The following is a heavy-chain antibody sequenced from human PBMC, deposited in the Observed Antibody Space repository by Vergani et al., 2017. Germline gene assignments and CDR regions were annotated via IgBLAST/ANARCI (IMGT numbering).Heavy chain of an antibody. CDR3: AGGELGYCSGGSCYSDDY. CDR1: GGTFSSYT. J-gene: IGHJ4*02. D-gene: IGHD2-15*01. Sequence: QVQLVQSGAEVKKPGSSVKVSCKASGGTFSSYTISWVRQAPGQGLEWMGRIIPILGIANYAQKFQGRVTITADKSTSTAYMELSSLRSEDTAVYYCAGGELGYCSGGSCYSDDYWGQGTLVTVSS. V-gene: IGHV1-69*02. CDR2: IIPILGIA.